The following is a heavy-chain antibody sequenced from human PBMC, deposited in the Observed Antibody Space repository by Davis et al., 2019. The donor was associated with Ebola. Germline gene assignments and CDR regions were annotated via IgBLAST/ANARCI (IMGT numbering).Heavy chain of an antibody. CDR1: GFTFSSYS. V-gene: IGHV3-48*04. D-gene: IGHD1-1*01. J-gene: IGHJ4*02. CDR3: AKGTIGDY. Sequence: GESLKISCAASGFTFSSYSMNWVRQAPGKGLEWVSYISSSSSTIYYADSVKGRFTISRDDATNSLYLQMNNLRAEDTAVYYCAKGTIGDYWGQGTLVTVSS. CDR2: ISSSSSTI.